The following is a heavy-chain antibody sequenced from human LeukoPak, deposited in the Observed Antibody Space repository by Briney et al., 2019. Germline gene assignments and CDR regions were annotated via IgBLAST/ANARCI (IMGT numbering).Heavy chain of an antibody. CDR1: GGSSSGYY. CDR3: ARRRSRWFGDPFDY. CDR2: INHSGST. J-gene: IGHJ4*02. V-gene: IGHV4-34*01. D-gene: IGHD3-10*01. Sequence: PSETLSLTCAVYGGSSSGYYWSWIRQPPGKGLEWIGEINHSGSTNYNPSLKSRVTISVDTSKNQFSLKLSSVTAADTAVYYCARRRSRWFGDPFDYWGQGTLVTVSS.